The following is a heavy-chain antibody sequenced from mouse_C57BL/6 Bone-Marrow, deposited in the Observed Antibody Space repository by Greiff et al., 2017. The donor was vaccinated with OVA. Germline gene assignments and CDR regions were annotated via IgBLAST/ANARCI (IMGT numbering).Heavy chain of an antibody. CDR2: IDPENGDT. CDR3: TTAHYYDAMDY. V-gene: IGHV14-4*01. CDR1: GFNIKDDY. D-gene: IGHD1-2*01. J-gene: IGHJ4*01. Sequence: EVMLVESGAELVRPGASVKLSCTASGFNIKDDYMHWVKQRPEQGLEWIGWIDPENGDTEYASKFQGKATITADTSSNTAYLQLSSLTSEDTAVYYCTTAHYYDAMDYWGQGTSVTVSS.